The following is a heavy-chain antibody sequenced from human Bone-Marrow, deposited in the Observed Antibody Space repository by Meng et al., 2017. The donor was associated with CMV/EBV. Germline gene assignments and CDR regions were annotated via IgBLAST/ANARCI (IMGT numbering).Heavy chain of an antibody. D-gene: IGHD3-10*01. CDR1: GGSFSGYY. Sequence: SETLSLTCAVYGGSFSGYYWSWIRQPPGKGLEWIGEINHSGSTNYNPSLKSRVTISVDTSKNQFSLKLSSVTAADTAVYYCARQWADGEAYYYGMDVWGQGTTVTVSS. V-gene: IGHV4-34*01. J-gene: IGHJ6*02. CDR3: ARQWADGEAYYYGMDV. CDR2: INHSGST.